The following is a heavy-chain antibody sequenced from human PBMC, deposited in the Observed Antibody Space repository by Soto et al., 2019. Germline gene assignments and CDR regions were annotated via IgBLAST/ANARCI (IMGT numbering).Heavy chain of an antibody. D-gene: IGHD6-13*01. Sequence: QVQLVQSGAEVKKPGSSVKVSCKASGGTFSSYTISWVRQAPGQGLEWMGRIIPILGIANYAQKFQGRVTITADKSTSTAYMELSSLRSEDTAVYYCASIPRYSSSWGVRYGMDVWGQGTTVTVSS. CDR3: ASIPRYSSSWGVRYGMDV. J-gene: IGHJ6*02. CDR2: IIPILGIA. CDR1: GGTFSSYT. V-gene: IGHV1-69*02.